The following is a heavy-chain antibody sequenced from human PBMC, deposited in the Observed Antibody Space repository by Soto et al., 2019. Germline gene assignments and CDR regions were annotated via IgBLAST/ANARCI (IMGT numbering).Heavy chain of an antibody. CDR1: GFTFSGYA. Sequence: GSLRLSCAASGFTFSGYARGWVRQAPGKGLEWVSAISGSGGSTYYADSVKGRFTISRDNSKNTLYLQMNSLRAEDTAVYYCAKSRVPAAYGYFDYWGQGTLVTVSS. V-gene: IGHV3-23*01. CDR3: AKSRVPAAYGYFDY. CDR2: ISGSGGST. D-gene: IGHD2-2*01. J-gene: IGHJ4*02.